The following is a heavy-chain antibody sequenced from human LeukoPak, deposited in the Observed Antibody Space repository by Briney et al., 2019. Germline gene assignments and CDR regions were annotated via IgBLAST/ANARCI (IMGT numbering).Heavy chain of an antibody. CDR1: GYSFTSYW. Sequence: RGESLKISCKGSGYSFTSYWIGWVRQMPGKGLEWMGIIYPGDSDTRYSPSFQGQVTISADKSISTAYLQWSSLKASDTAMYYCARLTRITVVRGVIKAVRDWFDPWGQGTLVTVSS. J-gene: IGHJ5*02. V-gene: IGHV5-51*01. CDR2: IYPGDSDT. CDR3: ARLTRITVVRGVIKAVRDWFDP. D-gene: IGHD3-10*01.